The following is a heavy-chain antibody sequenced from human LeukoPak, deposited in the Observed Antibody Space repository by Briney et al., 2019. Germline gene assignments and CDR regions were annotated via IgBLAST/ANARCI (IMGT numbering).Heavy chain of an antibody. V-gene: IGHV1-18*01. CDR2: ISAYNGNT. D-gene: IGHD2-2*01. Sequence: GASVKVSCKASGYTFTSYGISWVRQAPGQGLEWMGWISAYNGNTNYAQKLQGRVTITRDTSASTAYMELSNLRSEDTAVYYCARGPQDIVLEPTAPDAFDIWGQGTMVTVSS. J-gene: IGHJ3*02. CDR3: ARGPQDIVLEPTAPDAFDI. CDR1: GYTFTSYG.